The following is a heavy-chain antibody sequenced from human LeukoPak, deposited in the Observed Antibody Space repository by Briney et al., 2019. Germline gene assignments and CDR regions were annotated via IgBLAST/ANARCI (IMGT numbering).Heavy chain of an antibody. Sequence: GASVTVSCKASGYTFGSYYISWVRQAPGQGLEWMGWISGYNGNTNYAQRFQDRITMTVDKSTTTVYMELNSLRSDDTAVYYCARTHDFWTTRKGDYFDPWGQGTLVTVSS. CDR2: ISGYNGNT. J-gene: IGHJ4*02. D-gene: IGHD3-3*01. CDR1: GYTFGSYY. CDR3: ARTHDFWTTRKGDYFDP. V-gene: IGHV1-18*01.